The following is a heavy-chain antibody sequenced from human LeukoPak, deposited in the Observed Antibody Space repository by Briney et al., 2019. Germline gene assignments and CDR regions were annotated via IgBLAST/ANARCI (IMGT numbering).Heavy chain of an antibody. D-gene: IGHD3-3*01. CDR3: ARAGFWSGYLNWFDP. CDR1: GGTFSSYA. J-gene: IGHJ5*02. CDR2: IIPIFGTA. V-gene: IGHV1-69*13. Sequence: ASVKVSCKASGGTFSSYAISWVRQAPGQGLEWMGGIIPIFGTANYAQKFQGRVTITADESTSTAYMELSSLRSEDTAVYYCARAGFWSGYLNWFDPWGQGTLVTVSS.